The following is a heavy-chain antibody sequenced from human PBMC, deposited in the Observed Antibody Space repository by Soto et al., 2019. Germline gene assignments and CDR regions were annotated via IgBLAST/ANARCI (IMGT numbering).Heavy chain of an antibody. CDR2: IIPLFHTA. J-gene: IGHJ5*02. CDR3: AKSSTTDTGAPNCFDP. CDR1: GVILSTYS. V-gene: IGHV1-69*08. Sequence: QVRLVQSGAEVRKPGSSVKVSCKTSGVILSTYSLSWVRQAPGQGLEWMGRIIPLFHTATYAQKFQGRVTITADKSTSPVYLQLNSLTSDDTAVYYCAKSSTTDTGAPNCFDPWGQGTLVTVS. D-gene: IGHD6-6*01.